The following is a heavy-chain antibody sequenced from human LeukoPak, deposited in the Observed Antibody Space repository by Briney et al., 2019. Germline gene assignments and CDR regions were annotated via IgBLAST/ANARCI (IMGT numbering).Heavy chain of an antibody. CDR2: IIPILGIA. CDR1: GGTFSSYT. J-gene: IGHJ5*02. Sequence: SVKVSCKASGGTFSSYTISWVRQAPGQGLEWMGRIIPILGIANYAQKFQGRVTITADKSTSTAYMELSSLRSEDTAVYYCARDPGNGDYDFSGWFDPWGQGTLVTVSS. V-gene: IGHV1-69*04. D-gene: IGHD4-17*01. CDR3: ARDPGNGDYDFSGWFDP.